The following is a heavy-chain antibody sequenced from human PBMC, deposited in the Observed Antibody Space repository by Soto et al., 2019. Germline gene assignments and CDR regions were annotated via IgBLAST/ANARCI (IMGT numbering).Heavy chain of an antibody. Sequence: SETLSLTVTVSDGSISRGGYYWSWIRQHPGKGLEWIGYIYYSGSTYYNPSLKSRVTISVDTSKNQFSLKLSSVTAADTAVYYCARDCSGGSCYHAFDIWGQGTMVTVSS. CDR2: IYYSGST. J-gene: IGHJ3*02. CDR3: ARDCSGGSCYHAFDI. CDR1: DGSISRGGYY. V-gene: IGHV4-31*03. D-gene: IGHD2-15*01.